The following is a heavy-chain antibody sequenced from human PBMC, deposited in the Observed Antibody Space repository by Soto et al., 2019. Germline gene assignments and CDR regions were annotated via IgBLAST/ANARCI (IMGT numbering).Heavy chain of an antibody. CDR3: VMVDNYVTPTPQDV. D-gene: IGHD3-16*01. V-gene: IGHV1-18*01. CDR1: RYIFVNYG. CDR2: IRHYTGNT. J-gene: IGHJ6*02. Sequence: QVQLVQSGDEVKKPAASVKGSCKASRYIFVNYGIPWVRQAPGQGLGRMGGIRHYTGNTHSATKVQGRLTMTTARSTSIAYMDMGSLTSEDTAVYYCVMVDNYVTPTPQDVWGEGTTVT.